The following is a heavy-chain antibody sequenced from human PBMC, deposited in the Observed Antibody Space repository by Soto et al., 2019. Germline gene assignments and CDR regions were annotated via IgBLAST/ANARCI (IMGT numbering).Heavy chain of an antibody. V-gene: IGHV5-51*07. CDR1: GYTFATYW. Sequence: PGESLKISCKGSGYTFATYWIGWVHQTPGKGLEWMGIIYPGDSDARYSPSFQGQVTISVDKSISTAYLQWSSLKASDTAMYYCARLADSGYYYMDVWGTGTTVTVSS. D-gene: IGHD3-10*01. CDR3: ARLADSGYYYMDV. CDR2: IYPGDSDA. J-gene: IGHJ6*03.